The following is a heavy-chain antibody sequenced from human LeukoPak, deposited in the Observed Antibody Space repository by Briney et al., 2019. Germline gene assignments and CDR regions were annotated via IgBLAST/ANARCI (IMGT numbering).Heavy chain of an antibody. CDR2: ISSSSSTI. CDR1: GFTFSNYS. V-gene: IGHV3-48*01. J-gene: IGHJ5*02. Sequence: PGGSLRLSCAASGFTFSNYSMNWVRQAPGKGLEWVSYISSSSSTIYYADSVKGRFTISRDNAKNSLYLQMNSLRAEDTAVYYCAREVSLLTGGWFDPWGQGTLVTVSS. CDR3: AREVSLLTGGWFDP. D-gene: IGHD1-14*01.